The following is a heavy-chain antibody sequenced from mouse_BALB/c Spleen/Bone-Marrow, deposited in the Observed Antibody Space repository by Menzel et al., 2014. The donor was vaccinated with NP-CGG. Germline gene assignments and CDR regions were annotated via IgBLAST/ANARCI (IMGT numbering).Heavy chain of an antibody. V-gene: IGHV5-4*02. CDR2: ISDGGSYT. CDR1: GFTFSDYY. Sequence: EVMLVESGGGLVKPGGSLKLSCAASGFTFSDYYMYWVRRTPEKRLEWVATISDGGSYTYYPDSVKGRFTISRDNAKNKLFLQLSSLKSEDTAMYYCAREVSMDYWGQGTSVTVSS. J-gene: IGHJ4*01. CDR3: AREVSMDY.